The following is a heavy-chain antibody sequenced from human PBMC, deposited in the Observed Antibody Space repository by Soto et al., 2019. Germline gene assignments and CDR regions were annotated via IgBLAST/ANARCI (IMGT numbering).Heavy chain of an antibody. CDR3: ATRMTTAPY. CDR1: LFTVSGNY. D-gene: IGHD4-17*01. Sequence: GGSLRLSCAASLFTVSGNYMSWVRQAPGKGLEWVSLIYSGGGTDYAESVKGRFTISRDNSKNTLYLQMNSLKAEDTGIYYCATRMTTAPYWGQGTVVTVSS. J-gene: IGHJ4*02. V-gene: IGHV3-53*01. CDR2: IYSGGGT.